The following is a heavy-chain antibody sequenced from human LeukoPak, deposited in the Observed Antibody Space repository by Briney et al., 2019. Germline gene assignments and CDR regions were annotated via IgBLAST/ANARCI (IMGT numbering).Heavy chain of an antibody. Sequence: ASVKVSCKASGYTFTSYGISWVRQAPGQGLEWMGWISAYNGNTNYAQKLQGRVTMTTDTSTSTAYMELSSLRSEDTAVYYCASVVPAAALSTTGYYYYMDVWGKGTTVTVSS. CDR1: GYTFTSYG. CDR2: ISAYNGNT. CDR3: ASVVPAAALSTTGYYYYMDV. V-gene: IGHV1-18*01. D-gene: IGHD2-2*01. J-gene: IGHJ6*03.